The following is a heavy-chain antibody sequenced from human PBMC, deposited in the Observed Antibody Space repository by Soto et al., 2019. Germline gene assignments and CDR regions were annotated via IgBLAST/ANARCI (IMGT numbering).Heavy chain of an antibody. V-gene: IGHV4-59*01. J-gene: IGHJ4*02. D-gene: IGHD6-25*01. Sequence: TLSLTCSVSGVSISSYFWSWIRQAPGGGLEWIGYTYHRGSTNYSPSLKSRVAISLDTSENQFSLKVNSVTAADTAVYYCARIGGSHGPLDYWGQGTPVTVS. CDR2: TYHRGST. CDR3: ARIGGSHGPLDY. CDR1: GVSISSYF.